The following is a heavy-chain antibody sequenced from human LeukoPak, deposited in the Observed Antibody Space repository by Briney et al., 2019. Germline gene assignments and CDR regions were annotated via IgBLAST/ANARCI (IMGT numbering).Heavy chain of an antibody. J-gene: IGHJ4*02. CDR2: IKEDGSAN. V-gene: IGHV3-7*01. Sequence: GGSLRRSGAASGFTFSNYWMSWVRQAPGKGLEWLANIKEDGSANWCIDSVKGRFTVSRDNGKNSLYLQMNSLRDEDTAVYYCARSEAVGTFDYWGQGALVTVSS. CDR3: ARSEAVGTFDY. D-gene: IGHD2-21*02. CDR1: GFTFSNYW.